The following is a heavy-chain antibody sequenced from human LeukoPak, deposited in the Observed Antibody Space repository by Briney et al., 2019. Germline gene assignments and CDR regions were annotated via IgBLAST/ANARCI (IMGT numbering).Heavy chain of an antibody. V-gene: IGHV3-23*01. D-gene: IGHD3-22*01. CDR3: AKDPAYDSSGYPPVDY. Sequence: PGGSLSLSWAASGFTFRSNPMSWVRQAPGKGLEWASAISGSGGSTYYADSVKGRFTISRDNSKNTLYLQMNSLRAEDTAVYYCAKDPAYDSSGYPPVDYWGQGTLVTVSS. J-gene: IGHJ4*02. CDR2: ISGSGGST. CDR1: GFTFRSNP.